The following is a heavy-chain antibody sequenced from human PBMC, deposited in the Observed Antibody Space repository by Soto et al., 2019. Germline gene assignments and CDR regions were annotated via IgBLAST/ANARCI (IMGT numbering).Heavy chain of an antibody. Sequence: EVQLVESGGGLVKPGGSLRLSCAASGFTFSNAWMSWVRQAPGKGLEWVGRIKSKTDGGTTDYAAPVKGRFTISRDDSQTTLYLQMNSLKTEEPAVYYCTTDPPSGEPYPVWFDPWGQGTLVTVSS. CDR2: IKSKTDGGTT. D-gene: IGHD4-17*01. J-gene: IGHJ5*02. V-gene: IGHV3-15*01. CDR1: GFTFSNAW. CDR3: TTDPPSGEPYPVWFDP.